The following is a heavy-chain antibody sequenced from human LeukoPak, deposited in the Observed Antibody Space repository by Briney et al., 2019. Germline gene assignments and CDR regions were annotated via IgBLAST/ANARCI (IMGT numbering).Heavy chain of an antibody. Sequence: GGSLRLSCAASGFTFSSFGMHWVRQAPGKGLEWVSYISSSSSTIFYADSVKGRFTVSRDNAKNSLYLQMNALRDEDTAVYYCARSSGSYYNHDYWGQGTLVTVSS. V-gene: IGHV3-48*02. CDR3: ARSSGSYYNHDY. J-gene: IGHJ4*02. CDR1: GFTFSSFG. D-gene: IGHD3-10*01. CDR2: ISSSSSTI.